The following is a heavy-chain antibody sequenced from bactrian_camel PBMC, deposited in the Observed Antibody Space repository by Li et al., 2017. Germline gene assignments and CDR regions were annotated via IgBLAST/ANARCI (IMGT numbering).Heavy chain of an antibody. J-gene: IGHJ4*01. Sequence: HVQLVESGGGTVQAGGALRLSCEASERMNSMGWFRQPPGKEREGVATIERNGRTRYADSVKGRFAISRDNSKNTLFLQMNSLNPDDTAAYYCAAAYVPITSNGYCYSLDYWGQGTQVTVS. CDR2: IERNGRT. CDR1: ERMNSM. D-gene: IGHD1*01. V-gene: IGHV3S53*01. CDR3: AAAYVPITSNGYCYSLDY.